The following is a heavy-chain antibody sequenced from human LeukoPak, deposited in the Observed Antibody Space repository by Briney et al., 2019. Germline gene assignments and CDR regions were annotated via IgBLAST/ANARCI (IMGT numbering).Heavy chain of an antibody. Sequence: GGSLRLSCAASGFTFSSYSMNWVCQAPGKGLEWVSYISSSSSTIYYADSVKGRFTISRDNAKNSLYLQMNSLRDEDTAVYYCATGIAAAGADYFDYWGQGTLVTVSS. CDR2: ISSSSSTI. D-gene: IGHD6-13*01. CDR3: ATGIAAAGADYFDY. J-gene: IGHJ4*02. V-gene: IGHV3-48*02. CDR1: GFTFSSYS.